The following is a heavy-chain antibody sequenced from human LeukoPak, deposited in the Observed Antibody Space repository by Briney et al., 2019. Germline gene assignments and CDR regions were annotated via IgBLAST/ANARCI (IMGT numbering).Heavy chain of an antibody. CDR2: IYQDGSGK. Sequence: GGSLRLSCAASGFDLYTSFTTWVGQAPGKGGEWVATIYQDGSGKYYADSVKGRFTVSRDNAKNSLYLQMDSLRAEDTAVYYCASGDRTGCSGDAFNMWGQGTMVTVSS. CDR3: ASGDRTGCSGDAFNM. D-gene: IGHD3/OR15-3a*01. J-gene: IGHJ3*02. CDR1: GFDLYTSF. V-gene: IGHV3-7*02.